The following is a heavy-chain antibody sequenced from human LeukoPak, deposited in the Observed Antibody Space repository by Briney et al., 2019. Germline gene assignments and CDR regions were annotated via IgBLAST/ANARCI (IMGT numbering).Heavy chain of an antibody. CDR2: ISSSSSYI. CDR1: GFTFSDYN. Sequence: GGSLRLFCAASGFTFSDYNMRWIRQAPGKGLEWVSSISSSSSYIYYADSVKGRFTISRDNAKNSLYLQMNSLRAEDTAVYYCARDGGITLVRGVIMGDYYYYYMDVWGRGTTVTVSS. CDR3: ARDGGITLVRGVIMGDYYYYYMDV. V-gene: IGHV3-11*06. J-gene: IGHJ6*03. D-gene: IGHD3-10*01.